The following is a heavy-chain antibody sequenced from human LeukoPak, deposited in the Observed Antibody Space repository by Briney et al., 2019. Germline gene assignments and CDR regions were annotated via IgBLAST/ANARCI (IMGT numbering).Heavy chain of an antibody. CDR3: ARLGLTITMVRGVIMASWFDH. CDR2: IYYSGST. Sequence: SETLSLTCTVSGGSISSSSYYWGWIRQPPGKGLEWIGSIYYSGSTYYNPSLKSRVTISVDTFKNQFSLKLSSVTAADTAVYYCARLGLTITMVRGVIMASWFDHWGQGTLVTVSS. J-gene: IGHJ5*02. D-gene: IGHD3-10*01. V-gene: IGHV4-39*01. CDR1: GGSISSSSYY.